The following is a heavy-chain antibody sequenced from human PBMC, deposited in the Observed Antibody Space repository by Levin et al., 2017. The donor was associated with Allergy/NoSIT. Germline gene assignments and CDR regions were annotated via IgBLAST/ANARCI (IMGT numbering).Heavy chain of an antibody. D-gene: IGHD2-15*01. CDR3: AKIDSHSGYGMNV. CDR2: VYPADSDA. V-gene: IGHV5-51*01. Sequence: GESLKISCQGSGYSFISYWVAWVRQMPGKGLEWMGSVYPADSDATYNPSFLGQVSLSVDKSLNTAYLQWSRLKPSDTAIYYCAKIDSHSGYGMNVWGQGTTVTVSS. CDR1: GYSFISYW. J-gene: IGHJ6*02.